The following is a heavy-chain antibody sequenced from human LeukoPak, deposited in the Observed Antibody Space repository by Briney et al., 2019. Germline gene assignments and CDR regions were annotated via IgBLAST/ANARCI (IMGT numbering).Heavy chain of an antibody. CDR1: GYTFTSYG. D-gene: IGHD2-2*01. Sequence: ASVTVSCTSSGYTFTSYGISWVRQAPGQGLEWMGWISAYNGNTNYAQKLQGRVTMTTDTSTSTAYMELRSLRSDDTAVYYCARDYRPHYAPDYWGQGTLVTVSS. J-gene: IGHJ4*02. CDR2: ISAYNGNT. CDR3: ARDYRPHYAPDY. V-gene: IGHV1-18*04.